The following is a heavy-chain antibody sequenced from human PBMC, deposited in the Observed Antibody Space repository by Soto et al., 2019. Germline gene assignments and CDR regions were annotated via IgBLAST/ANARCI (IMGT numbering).Heavy chain of an antibody. D-gene: IGHD6-19*01. J-gene: IGHJ5*02. CDR2: ISGSGGST. CDR1: GFTFSSYA. Sequence: GGSLRLSCAASGFTFSSYAMSWVRQAPGKGLEWVSAISGSGGSTYYADSVKGRFTISRDNSKNTLYLQTNSLRAEDTAVYYCAKAPGGSGSSWFDPWGQGTLVTVSS. CDR3: AKAPGGSGSSWFDP. V-gene: IGHV3-23*01.